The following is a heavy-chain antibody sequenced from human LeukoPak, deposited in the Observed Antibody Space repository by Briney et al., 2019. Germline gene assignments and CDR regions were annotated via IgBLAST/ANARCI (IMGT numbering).Heavy chain of an antibody. CDR1: GFTFSSYW. J-gene: IGHJ4*02. CDR2: IASDGSST. Sequence: GGSLRLSCAASGFTFSSYWMNWVRQAPGKGLVWVSRIASDGSSTTYADSVKGRFSISRDNAKSTLYLQMNSLRVEDTAVYYCARYEGGYSLDYWGQGTLVTVSS. V-gene: IGHV3-74*01. D-gene: IGHD3-22*01. CDR3: ARYEGGYSLDY.